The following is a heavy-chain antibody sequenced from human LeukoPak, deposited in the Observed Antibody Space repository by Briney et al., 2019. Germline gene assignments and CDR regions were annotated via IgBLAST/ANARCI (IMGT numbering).Heavy chain of an antibody. D-gene: IGHD2-2*01. Sequence: GESLKISCKGSGYIFTTYWIGWVRQMPGKGLEWMGITPPGDSDTRYSPSFQGQVTISADKSINTAYLQWSSLEASDTAMYYCAILGPRYCGGTSCYVYWGQGTLVTVSS. CDR1: GYIFTTYW. V-gene: IGHV5-51*01. CDR3: AILGPRYCGGTSCYVY. J-gene: IGHJ4*02. CDR2: TPPGDSDT.